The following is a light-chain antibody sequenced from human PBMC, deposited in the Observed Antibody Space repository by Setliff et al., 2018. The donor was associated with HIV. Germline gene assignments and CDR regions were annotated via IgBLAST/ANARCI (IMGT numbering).Light chain of an antibody. CDR2: DNT. CDR3: SSYTSSSTYV. CDR1: SSGIGGYNF. Sequence: QSVLTQPASVSGSPGQSITISCTGTSSGIGGYNFVSWYQQYPGEAPKLIISDNTKRPSGVSDRFSASKSGNTASLTISGLRAEDEADYYCSSYTSSSTYVFGLGTRSPS. J-gene: IGLJ1*01. V-gene: IGLV2-14*03.